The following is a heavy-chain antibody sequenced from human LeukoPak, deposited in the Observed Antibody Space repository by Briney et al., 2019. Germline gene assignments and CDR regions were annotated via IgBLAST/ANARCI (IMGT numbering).Heavy chain of an antibody. J-gene: IGHJ4*02. V-gene: IGHV4-39*01. D-gene: IGHD4-17*01. CDR1: GGSISSRSYG. CDR2: IYYSGST. CDR3: ARYPDYGDVLDY. Sequence: SETLSLTCTVSGGSISSRSYGWGWIRQPRGKRLEWTGRIYYSGSTYYNPSLKSQVTISVDTPKNQFSLKLSSVTAADTVVYYCARYPDYGDVLDYWGQGTLVTVCS.